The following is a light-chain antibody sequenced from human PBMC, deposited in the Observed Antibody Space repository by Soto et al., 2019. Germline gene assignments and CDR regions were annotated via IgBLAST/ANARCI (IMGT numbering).Light chain of an antibody. J-gene: IGKJ5*01. CDR1: QSVRSN. CDR2: GAS. V-gene: IGKV3-20*01. Sequence: EIVMTQSPATPSMSPGERATLSCRASQSVRSNLAWYHQKPGQAPRLLIYGASTRATGIPARFSGSGSGTDFTLTISRLEPEDFAVYYCQQYGSSSTFGQGTRLEI. CDR3: QQYGSSST.